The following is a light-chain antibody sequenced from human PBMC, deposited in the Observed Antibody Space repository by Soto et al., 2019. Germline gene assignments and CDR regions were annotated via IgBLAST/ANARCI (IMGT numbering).Light chain of an antibody. CDR3: SSYAGAVV. V-gene: IGLV2-23*01. CDR2: EGS. Sequence: QSPLTQPASVSGSPGQSITISCTGTSSDVGSYNLVSWYQHHPGKAPKLMIYEGSKRPSGVSNRFSGSKSGNTASLTISGLQAEDEADYYCSSYAGAVVFGGGTKLTVL. J-gene: IGLJ2*01. CDR1: SSDVGSYNL.